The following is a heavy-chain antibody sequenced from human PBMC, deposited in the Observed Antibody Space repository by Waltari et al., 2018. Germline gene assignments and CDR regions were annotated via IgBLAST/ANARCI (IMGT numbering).Heavy chain of an antibody. V-gene: IGHV3-33*01. J-gene: IGHJ3*02. CDR2: IWYDGSNK. D-gene: IGHD3-3*01. CDR1: GFTFSGHG. Sequence: QVQLVESGGGVVQPGRSLRLSCAASGFTFSGHGMHWVRQAPGQGLEWVAVIWYDGSNKYYADSVKGRFTISRDNSKNTLYLQMNSLRAEDTAVYYCARDFNFWSGYVSLNAFDIWGQGTMVTVSS. CDR3: ARDFNFWSGYVSLNAFDI.